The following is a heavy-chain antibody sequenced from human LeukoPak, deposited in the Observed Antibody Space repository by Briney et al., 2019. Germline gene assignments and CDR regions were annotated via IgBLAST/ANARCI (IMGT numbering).Heavy chain of an antibody. CDR1: GYTFTSYD. CDR3: ARGTPGSYCSGGSCPFFDY. D-gene: IGHD2-15*01. Sequence: ASVKVSCKASGYTFTSYDVNWVRQATGQGLEWMGWVNPNSGHTGYAQKFQGRVTMTTNTSISTSYMELSSLRAEDTAVYYCARGTPGSYCSGGSCPFFDYWGQGTLASVSS. CDR2: VNPNSGHT. J-gene: IGHJ4*02. V-gene: IGHV1-8*01.